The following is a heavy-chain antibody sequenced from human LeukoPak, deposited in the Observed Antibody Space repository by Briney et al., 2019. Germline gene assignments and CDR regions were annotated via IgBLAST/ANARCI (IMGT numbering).Heavy chain of an antibody. D-gene: IGHD3-16*01. V-gene: IGHV3-7*01. CDR1: GFTFSSYW. CDR3: ARDDRMITFGGADY. CDR2: IKQDGSEK. J-gene: IGHJ4*02. Sequence: GGSLRLSCAASGFTFSSYWMSWVRQAPGEGLEWVANIKQDGSEKYYVDSVKGRFTISRDNAKNSLYLQMNSLRAEDTAVYYCARDDRMITFGGADYWGQGTLVTVSS.